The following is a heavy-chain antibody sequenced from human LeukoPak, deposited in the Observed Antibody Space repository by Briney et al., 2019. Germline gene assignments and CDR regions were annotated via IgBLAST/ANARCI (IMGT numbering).Heavy chain of an antibody. D-gene: IGHD3-10*01. J-gene: IGHJ4*02. CDR1: GGSISSYY. CDR2: IYYSGST. Sequence: SETLSLTCTVSGGSISSYYWSWIRQPPGKGLEWIGYIYYSGSTNYNPSLKSRVTISVDTSKNQFSLKLSSVTAADTAVYYCARDLGRRRYMVRAYYFDYWGQGTLVTVSS. CDR3: ARDLGRRRYMVRAYYFDY. V-gene: IGHV4-59*12.